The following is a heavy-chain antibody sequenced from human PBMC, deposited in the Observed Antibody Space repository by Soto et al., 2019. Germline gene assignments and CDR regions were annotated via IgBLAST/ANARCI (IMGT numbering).Heavy chain of an antibody. J-gene: IGHJ3*02. Sequence: DVQLVESGGGLIQPGGSLRLSCAASGFTVSGKKYLAWVRQAPGKGLEWVSALYDVDGTYYADSVKGRFTTSADSSKTIVYLQMNGRRPDDTAVYYCEIWHLREHACDIWGQGTAVTVSS. CDR2: LYDVDGT. CDR1: GFTVSGKKY. D-gene: IGHD1-1*01. CDR3: EIWHLREHACDI. V-gene: IGHV3-53*01.